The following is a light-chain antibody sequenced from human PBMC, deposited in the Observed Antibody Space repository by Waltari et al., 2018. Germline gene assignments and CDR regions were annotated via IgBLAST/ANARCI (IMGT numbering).Light chain of an antibody. CDR1: QSVSSN. J-gene: IGKJ2*01. Sequence: EMVLTQSPGTLFVSPGESATLSCRARQSVSSNLAWYQQRPGQPPRLLIYGASTRATGIPARFSGSGSGTEFTLTISSLQSEDFAVYYCLQYDSWPPYTFGQGTKLEIK. CDR2: GAS. V-gene: IGKV3-15*01. CDR3: LQYDSWPPYT.